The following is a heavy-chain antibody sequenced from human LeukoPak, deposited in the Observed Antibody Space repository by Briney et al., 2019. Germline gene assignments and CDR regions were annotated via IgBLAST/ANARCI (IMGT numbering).Heavy chain of an antibody. V-gene: IGHV3-7*03. CDR1: GLTFTDFW. J-gene: IGHJ4*02. CDR2: IKPDGSER. CDR3: SGRDSSRSPRAY. D-gene: IGHD2-2*01. Sequence: GGSLRLSCAASGLTFTDFWMNWVRLAPGRGLEWLANIKPDGSERYYVDSVEGRFAISRDNAKNEVYLEVNSVRAEDTGVYYCSGRDSSRSPRAYWGQGTLVSVSS.